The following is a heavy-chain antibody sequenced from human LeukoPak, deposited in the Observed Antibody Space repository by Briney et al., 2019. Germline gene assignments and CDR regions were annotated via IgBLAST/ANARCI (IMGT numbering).Heavy chain of an antibody. D-gene: IGHD3-16*01. J-gene: IGHJ4*02. CDR3: AREDYGADPIFDY. Sequence: GGSLRLSCAASGFTVSSNYMSWVRQAPGKGLEWVSVIYSGGSTYYADSVKGRFTISRDNSKNTLYLQMNSLRAEDTAVYYCAREDYGADPIFDYWGQGTLVTVSS. CDR2: IYSGGST. CDR1: GFTVSSNY. V-gene: IGHV3-66*01.